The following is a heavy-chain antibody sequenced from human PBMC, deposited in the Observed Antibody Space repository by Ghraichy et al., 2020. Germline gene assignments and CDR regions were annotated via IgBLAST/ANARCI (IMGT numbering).Heavy chain of an antibody. CDR2: IYYSGST. Sequence: ESLNISCTVSGGSISSSSYYWGWIRQPPGKGLEWIGSIYYSGSTYYNPSLKSRVTISVDTSKNQFSLKLSSVTAADTAVYYCARHGYSSSWQDYWGQGTLVTVSS. CDR1: GGSISSSSYY. J-gene: IGHJ4*02. V-gene: IGHV4-39*01. D-gene: IGHD6-13*01. CDR3: ARHGYSSSWQDY.